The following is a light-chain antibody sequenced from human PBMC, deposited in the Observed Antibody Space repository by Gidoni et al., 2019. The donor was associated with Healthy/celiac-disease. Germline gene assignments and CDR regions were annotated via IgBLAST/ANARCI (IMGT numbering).Light chain of an antibody. Sequence: DIQMTQSPSSLSASVGDRVTITCQASQSISSYLNWYQQKPGKAPKLLIYAASSLQSGVPSRFSGSGSVTDFTLTISSLQPEDFATYYCQQSYSTPQAFGGGTKLEIK. J-gene: IGKJ4*01. CDR3: QQSYSTPQA. V-gene: IGKV1-39*01. CDR1: QSISSY. CDR2: AAS.